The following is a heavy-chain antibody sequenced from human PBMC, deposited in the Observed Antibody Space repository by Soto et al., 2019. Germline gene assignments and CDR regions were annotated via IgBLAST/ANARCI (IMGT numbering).Heavy chain of an antibody. D-gene: IGHD5-12*01. CDR1: GFTFSSYG. Sequence: QVQLVESGGGVVQPGRSLRLSCAASGFTFSSYGMHWVRQAPGKGLEWVAVISYAGSNKYYADSVKARFTISRDNSKNTLYLQMNSLRAEDTAVYYCAKDRIVATTNYYYYGMDFWGQGTTVTVSS. V-gene: IGHV3-30*18. J-gene: IGHJ6*02. CDR2: ISYAGSNK. CDR3: AKDRIVATTNYYYYGMDF.